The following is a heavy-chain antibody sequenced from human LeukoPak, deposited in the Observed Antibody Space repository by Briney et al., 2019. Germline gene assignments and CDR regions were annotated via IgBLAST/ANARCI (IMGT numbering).Heavy chain of an antibody. CDR2: ISSSSSTI. V-gene: IGHV3-48*01. CDR1: GFTFSTYS. J-gene: IGHJ4*02. Sequence: GGSLRLSCAASGFTFSTYSMNWVRQAPGKGLEWVSYISSSSSTIYYADSVKGRFTISRDNAKNSLYLQMNSLRAEDTAVYYCARGSTYYNSSGQVPFDYWGQGTLVTVSS. D-gene: IGHD3-22*01. CDR3: ARGSTYYNSSGQVPFDY.